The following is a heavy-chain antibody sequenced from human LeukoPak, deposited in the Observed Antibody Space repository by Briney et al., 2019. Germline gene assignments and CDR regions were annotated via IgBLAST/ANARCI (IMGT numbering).Heavy chain of an antibody. V-gene: IGHV3-23*01. CDR3: AATAAGASYYYYYMDV. J-gene: IGHJ6*03. Sequence: GSLRLSCAASGFTFSSYAMSWVRQAPGKGLEWFSAISGSGGSTYYADSVKGRFTISRDNSKNTLYLQMNSLRAEDTAVYYCAATAAGASYYYYYMDVWGKGTTVTVSS. CDR1: GFTFSSYA. D-gene: IGHD6-13*01. CDR2: ISGSGGST.